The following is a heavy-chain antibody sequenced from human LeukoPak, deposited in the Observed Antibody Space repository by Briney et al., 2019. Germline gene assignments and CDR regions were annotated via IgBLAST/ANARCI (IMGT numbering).Heavy chain of an antibody. CDR2: ISYDGSNK. CDR3: AKDLEAVAAYYFDY. D-gene: IGHD6-19*01. Sequence: SGGSLRLSCAASGFTFSSYGMHWVRQAPGKGLEWVAVISYDGSNKHYADSVKGRFTISRDNSKNTLYLQMNSLRAEDTAVYYCAKDLEAVAAYYFDYWGQGTLVTVSS. CDR1: GFTFSSYG. J-gene: IGHJ4*02. V-gene: IGHV3-30*18.